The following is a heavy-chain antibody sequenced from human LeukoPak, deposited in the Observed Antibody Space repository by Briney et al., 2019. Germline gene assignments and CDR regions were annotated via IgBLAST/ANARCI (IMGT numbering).Heavy chain of an antibody. CDR1: GFTFSNYG. D-gene: IGHD2-15*01. CDR2: ISYDGSNK. J-gene: IGHJ6*03. Sequence: GGSLRLSCAASGFTFSNYGMHWVRQAPGKGLEWVAVISYDGSNKYYADSVKGRFTISRDNSKNTLYLQMNSLRAEDTAVYYCARKGLGYCSGGSCYSGWNYYYYYMDVWGKGTTVTVSS. V-gene: IGHV3-30*06. CDR3: ARKGLGYCSGGSCYSGWNYYYYYMDV.